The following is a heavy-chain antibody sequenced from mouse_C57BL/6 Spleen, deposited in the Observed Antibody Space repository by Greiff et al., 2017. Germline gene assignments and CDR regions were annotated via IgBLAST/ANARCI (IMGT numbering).Heavy chain of an antibody. CDR2: ISSGSSTI. CDR3: ARAYDYDVGYAMDY. D-gene: IGHD2-4*01. CDR1: GFTFSDYG. Sequence: EVMLVESGGGLVKPGGSLKLSCAASGFTFSDYGMHWVRQAPEKGLEWVAYISSGSSTIYYADPVKGRFTISRDNATNTLFLQMTSLRSEDASMYYCARAYDYDVGYAMDYWGQGTSVTVSS. V-gene: IGHV5-17*01. J-gene: IGHJ4*01.